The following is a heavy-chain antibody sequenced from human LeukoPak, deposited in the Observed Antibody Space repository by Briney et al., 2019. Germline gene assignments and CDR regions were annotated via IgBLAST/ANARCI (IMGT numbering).Heavy chain of an antibody. CDR3: AKDFYGDYSGSCFDY. J-gene: IGHJ4*02. CDR2: IQYDGSNK. Sequence: PGGSLRLSCAASGFTFSSYGMHWVRQAPGKGLEWVAFIQYDGSNKYYADSVKGRFTISRDNSKNTLYLQMNSLRAEDTAVYYCAKDFYGDYSGSCFDYWGQGTLVTVSS. CDR1: GFTFSSYG. D-gene: IGHD4-17*01. V-gene: IGHV3-30*02.